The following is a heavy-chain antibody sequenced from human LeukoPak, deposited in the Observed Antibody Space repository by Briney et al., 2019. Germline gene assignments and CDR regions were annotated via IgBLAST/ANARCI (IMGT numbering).Heavy chain of an antibody. Sequence: GGSLRLSCAASGFTFSSYAMPWVRQAPGKGLEWVAVISYDGSNKYYADSVKGRFTISRDNSKNTLYLQMNSLRAEDTAVYYCARDPGVRGSNWGQGTLVTVSS. CDR2: ISYDGSNK. J-gene: IGHJ4*02. CDR1: GFTFSSYA. D-gene: IGHD2-15*01. CDR3: ARDPGVRGSN. V-gene: IGHV3-30-3*01.